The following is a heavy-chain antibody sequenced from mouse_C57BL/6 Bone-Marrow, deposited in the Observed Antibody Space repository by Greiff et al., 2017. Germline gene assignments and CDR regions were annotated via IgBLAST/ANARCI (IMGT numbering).Heavy chain of an antibody. CDR3: AKNWGFAY. CDR2: IDPSDSYT. Sequence: VQLVESGAELVRPGASVKLSCKASGYTFTSYWMQWVKQRPGQGLEWIGEIDPSDSYTNYNQKFKGKATLTVDTSSSTAYMQLSSLTSEDSAVYYCAKNWGFAYWGQGTLVTVSA. D-gene: IGHD4-1*01. CDR1: GYTFTSYW. V-gene: IGHV1-50*01. J-gene: IGHJ3*01.